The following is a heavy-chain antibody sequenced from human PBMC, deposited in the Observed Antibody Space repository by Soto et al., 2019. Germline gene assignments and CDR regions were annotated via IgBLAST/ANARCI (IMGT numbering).Heavy chain of an antibody. Sequence: SETLSLTCTVSGCSISSSSYYWGWIRQPPGKGLEWIGYIYYSGGTIYNPSLKSRVTISVDTSKNQFSLKLNSVTAADTAVYYCARGGRVAWAHYFDFWGQGTPVTVS. CDR3: ARGGRVAWAHYFDF. CDR2: IYYSGGT. D-gene: IGHD1-26*01. V-gene: IGHV4-61*05. J-gene: IGHJ4*02. CDR1: GCSISSSSYY.